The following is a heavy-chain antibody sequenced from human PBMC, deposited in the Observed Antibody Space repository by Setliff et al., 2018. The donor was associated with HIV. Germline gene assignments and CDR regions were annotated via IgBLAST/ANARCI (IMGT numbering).Heavy chain of an antibody. CDR3: ARHQSGYNFSPFDN. Sequence: SETLSLTCTVSSGSFSSRHYWGWIRQSPGKGLEWIGSVSYSGTTYYNPPLRSRITISVDTSKNQFSLIVSSVTAADTATYYCARHQSGYNFSPFDNWGRGSLVTVSS. CDR2: VSYSGTT. V-gene: IGHV4-39*01. D-gene: IGHD5-12*01. CDR1: SGSFSSRHY. J-gene: IGHJ4*02.